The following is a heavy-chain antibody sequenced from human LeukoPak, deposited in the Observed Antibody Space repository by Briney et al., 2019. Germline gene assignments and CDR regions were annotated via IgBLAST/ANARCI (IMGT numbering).Heavy chain of an antibody. D-gene: IGHD2-21*02. CDR2: IKSKTDGGTT. V-gene: IGHV3-15*01. Sequence: GGSLRLSCAASGFTFTNAWMSWVRRAPGKGLEWVGRIKSKTDGGTTDYAAPVKGRFTISRDDSKTTLFLQMYSLKTEDTAVYYCTTLYCGGDCQDDAFDIWGQGTMVTVSS. CDR3: TTLYCGGDCQDDAFDI. J-gene: IGHJ3*02. CDR1: GFTFTNAW.